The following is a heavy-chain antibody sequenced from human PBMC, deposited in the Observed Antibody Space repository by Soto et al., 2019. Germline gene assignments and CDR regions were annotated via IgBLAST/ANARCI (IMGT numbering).Heavy chain of an antibody. CDR2: ISGSGGGT. Sequence: GGSLRLSCAASGFSFSSHVMSWVRQAPGKGLEWVSSISGSGGGTYYADSVKGRFIISRDNSKNTLYLQMNSLKTEDTAVYYCARLFGSGGYYLFDYWGQGTLVTVSS. V-gene: IGHV3-23*01. J-gene: IGHJ4*02. CDR3: ARLFGSGGYYLFDY. D-gene: IGHD3-10*01. CDR1: GFSFSSHV.